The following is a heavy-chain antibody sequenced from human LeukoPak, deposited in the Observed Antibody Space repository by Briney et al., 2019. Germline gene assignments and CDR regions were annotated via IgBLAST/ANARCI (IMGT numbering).Heavy chain of an antibody. V-gene: IGHV4-59*01. CDR1: GGSISSYS. D-gene: IGHD3-16*01. Sequence: SETLSLTCTVSGGSISSYSWSWIRRPPGKGLEWIGHIYYSGSTNYNPSLKSRVTISVDTSKNQFSLRLTSVTAADTAVYYCAANTPGYGCLNYWGQGTLVTVSS. CDR2: IYYSGST. J-gene: IGHJ4*02. CDR3: AANTPGYGCLNY.